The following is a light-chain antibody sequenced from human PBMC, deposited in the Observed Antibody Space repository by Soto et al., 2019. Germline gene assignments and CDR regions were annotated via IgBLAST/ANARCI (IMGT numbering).Light chain of an antibody. Sequence: DIQMTQSPSSLSAYVVDRVTITCQASQDINIYLNWYQQKPGKAPNLLIYDASNLEIGVPSRFSGSGSGTHFTFTISSLQTEDIGTYYCQQYDILPITFGRGTRLEIK. CDR1: QDINIY. V-gene: IGKV1-33*01. J-gene: IGKJ5*01. CDR2: DAS. CDR3: QQYDILPIT.